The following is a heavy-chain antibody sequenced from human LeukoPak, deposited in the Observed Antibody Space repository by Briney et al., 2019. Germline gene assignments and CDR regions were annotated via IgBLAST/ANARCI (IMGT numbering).Heavy chain of an antibody. J-gene: IGHJ6*03. V-gene: IGHV1-2*02. D-gene: IGHD3-9*01. CDR3: ARGTWYYDILSDYYYYMDV. CDR1: GDTFTGYY. Sequence: GASVKVSCKASGDTFTGYYMHWVRQAPGQGLEWMGWINPNSGGTNYAQKFQGRVTMTRDTSISTAYMELSRLRSDDTAVYYCARGTWYYDILSDYYYYMDVWGKGTTVTVSS. CDR2: INPNSGGT.